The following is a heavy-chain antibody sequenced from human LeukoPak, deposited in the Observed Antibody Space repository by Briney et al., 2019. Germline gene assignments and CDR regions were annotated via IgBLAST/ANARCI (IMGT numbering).Heavy chain of an antibody. D-gene: IGHD2-21*02. CDR3: ARRALPPAYCGGDCFDAFDI. J-gene: IGHJ3*02. V-gene: IGHV5-10-1*01. CDR2: IDPSDSYT. Sequence: GESLKISCKGSGYKFTSYWISWVRQMPGKGLEWMGRIDPSDSYTNYSPSFQGHVTISADKSISTAYLQWSSLKASDTAMYYCARRALPPAYCGGDCFDAFDIWGQGTMVTVSS. CDR1: GYKFTSYW.